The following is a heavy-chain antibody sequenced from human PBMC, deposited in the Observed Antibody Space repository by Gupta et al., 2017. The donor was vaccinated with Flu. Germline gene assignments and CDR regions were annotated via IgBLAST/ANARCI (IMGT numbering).Heavy chain of an antibody. CDR2: SSGSGGST. CDR3: ARGYCSSTSCYPYYFDY. V-gene: IGHV3-23*01. J-gene: IGHJ4*02. Sequence: EVQLLESGGGLVQPGGSLSLSCAALGFTFSYSAMCWVRQAPGKGLEWVSTSSGSGGSTYYADSVKGRFTISRDNSKNTLYLQMNSLRAEDTAVYYCARGYCSSTSCYPYYFDYWGQGTLVTVSS. D-gene: IGHD2-2*01. CDR1: GFTFSYSA.